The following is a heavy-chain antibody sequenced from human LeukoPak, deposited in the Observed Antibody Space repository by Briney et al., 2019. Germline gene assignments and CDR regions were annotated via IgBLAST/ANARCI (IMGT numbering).Heavy chain of an antibody. V-gene: IGHV3-23*01. CDR1: GFTFSSYA. D-gene: IGHD3-22*01. CDR3: AKGARHFYDSSGYPSPFDN. Sequence: GGSLRLFCAASGFTFSSYAMSWVRQAPGKGLEWVSAISGSGGSTYYADSVKGRFTISRDNSKNTLYLQMNSLRAEDTAVYYCAKGARHFYDSSGYPSPFDNWGQGTLVIVSS. CDR2: ISGSGGST. J-gene: IGHJ4*02.